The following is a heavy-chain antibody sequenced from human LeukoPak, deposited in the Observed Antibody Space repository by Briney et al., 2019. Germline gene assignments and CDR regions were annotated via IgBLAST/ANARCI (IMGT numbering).Heavy chain of an antibody. CDR1: GFTFSSYA. V-gene: IGHV3-23*01. Sequence: RGSLRLSCAGSGFTFSSYAMSWVRQAPGKGLEWVSAISGSYGSTYYADSVKGRFTISRDNSKNMLYLQMNSLRAEDTAIYYCAKETYIVVVPGALFDYWGQGTLVTVSS. CDR2: ISGSYGST. CDR3: AKETYIVVVPGALFDY. J-gene: IGHJ4*02. D-gene: IGHD2-2*01.